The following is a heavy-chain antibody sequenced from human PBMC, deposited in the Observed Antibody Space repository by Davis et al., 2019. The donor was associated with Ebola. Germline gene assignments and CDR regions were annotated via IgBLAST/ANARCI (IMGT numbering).Heavy chain of an antibody. V-gene: IGHV4-59*01. CDR2: IYYSGST. Sequence: PSETLSLTCTVSGGSISSYYWSWIRQPPGKGLEWIGYIYYSGSTNYNPSLKSRVTISVDTSKNQFSLKLSSVTAADTAVYYCARINLITIFGVVIPRYFDYWGQGTLVTVSS. CDR1: GGSISSYY. CDR3: ARINLITIFGVVIPRYFDY. J-gene: IGHJ4*02. D-gene: IGHD3-3*01.